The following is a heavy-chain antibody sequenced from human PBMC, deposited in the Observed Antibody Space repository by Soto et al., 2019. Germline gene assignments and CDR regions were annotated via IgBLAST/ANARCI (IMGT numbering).Heavy chain of an antibody. V-gene: IGHV3-33*01. D-gene: IGHD4-17*01. J-gene: IGHJ4*02. CDR1: GFTFSSYG. Sequence: QVQLVESGGGVVQPGRSLRLSCAASGFTFSSYGMHWVRQAPGKGLEWVAVIWYDGSNKYYADSVKGRFTISRDNSKNTLYLQMNSLRAEDTAVYYCAREWGDGDYAYYFDYWGQGTLVTVSS. CDR2: IWYDGSNK. CDR3: AREWGDGDYAYYFDY.